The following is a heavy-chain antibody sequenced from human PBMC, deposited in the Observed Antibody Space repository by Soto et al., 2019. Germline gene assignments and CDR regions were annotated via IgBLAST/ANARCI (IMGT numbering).Heavy chain of an antibody. CDR1: GFTFSSYD. Sequence: PGGSLRLSCAASGFTFSSYDTHWVRQAPGKGLEWVSVISYDGRTQYYADSVKGRFTISRDNSKNILYLQMNSLRPEDAAVYYCAKEDTAMDLNWFDPWGQGTLVTVSS. D-gene: IGHD5-18*01. J-gene: IGHJ5*02. V-gene: IGHV3-30*18. CDR2: ISYDGRTQ. CDR3: AKEDTAMDLNWFDP.